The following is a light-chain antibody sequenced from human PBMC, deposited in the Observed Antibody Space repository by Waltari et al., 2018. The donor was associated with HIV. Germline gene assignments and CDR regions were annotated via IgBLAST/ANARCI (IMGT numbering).Light chain of an antibody. Sequence: QAVVTQEPSLSVSPGGTVTVTCASFTGSVARTNYVHWIQLKPCQAPRTLIYDTEKRHPWTPGRFSGSLVGGRAALTLSGALTDDEADYYCLLSYSGVRVFGGGTKLTV. CDR1: TGSVARTNY. V-gene: IGLV7-46*01. J-gene: IGLJ3*02. CDR2: DTE. CDR3: LLSYSGVRV.